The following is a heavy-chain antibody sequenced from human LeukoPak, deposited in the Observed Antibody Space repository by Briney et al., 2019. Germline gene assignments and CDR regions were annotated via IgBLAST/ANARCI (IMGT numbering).Heavy chain of an antibody. CDR3: ARDLAYYDFWSGPGRLTPTADYNWFDP. Sequence: ASVKVSCKASGGTFSRYAISWVRQAPGQGLEWMGGIIPIFGTANYAQKFQGRVTITADESTSTAYMELSSLRSEDTAVYYCARDLAYYDFWSGPGRLTPTADYNWFDPWGQGTLVTVSS. V-gene: IGHV1-69*13. CDR2: IIPIFGTA. CDR1: GGTFSRYA. D-gene: IGHD3-3*01. J-gene: IGHJ5*02.